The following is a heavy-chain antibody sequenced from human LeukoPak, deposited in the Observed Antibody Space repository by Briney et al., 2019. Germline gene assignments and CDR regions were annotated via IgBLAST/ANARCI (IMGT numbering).Heavy chain of an antibody. J-gene: IGHJ4*02. CDR1: GFIFRSYG. Sequence: GGSLRLSCAASGFIFRSYGMHWVRQAPGKGLEWVSVISYDGSNEFYVDSVKGRFTISRDNSKNTLYLQVNNVRPEDTAVYYCTKCRQMFAGIAAHGTFDDWGQGTLVTVSS. CDR2: ISYDGSNE. D-gene: IGHD6-13*01. V-gene: IGHV3-30*18. CDR3: TKCRQMFAGIAAHGTFDD.